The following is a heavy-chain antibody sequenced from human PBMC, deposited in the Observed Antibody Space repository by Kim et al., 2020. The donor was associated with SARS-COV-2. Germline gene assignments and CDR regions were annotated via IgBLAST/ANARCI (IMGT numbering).Heavy chain of an antibody. V-gene: IGHV4-59*01. CDR1: GGSISSYY. Sequence: SETLSPTCTVSGGSISSYYWSWIRQPPGKGLEWIGYIYYSGSTNYNPSLKSRVTISVDTSKNQFSLKLSSVSAADTAVYYCARDLVGFDYWGQGTLVTVS. CDR2: IYYSGST. CDR3: ARDLVGFDY. J-gene: IGHJ4*02. D-gene: IGHD2-15*01.